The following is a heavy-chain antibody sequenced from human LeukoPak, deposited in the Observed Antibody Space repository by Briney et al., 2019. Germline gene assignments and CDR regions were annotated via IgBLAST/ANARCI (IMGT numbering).Heavy chain of an antibody. V-gene: IGHV4-34*01. J-gene: IGHJ6*02. CDR2: INHSGST. CDR3: AVSYGMDV. CDR1: GGSFSGYY. Sequence: SDTLSLTCAVYGGSFSGYYWSWIRQPPGKGLEWIGEINHSGSTNYNPSLKSRVTISVDTSKNQFSLKLSSVTAADTAVYYCAVSYGMDVWGQGTTVTVSS.